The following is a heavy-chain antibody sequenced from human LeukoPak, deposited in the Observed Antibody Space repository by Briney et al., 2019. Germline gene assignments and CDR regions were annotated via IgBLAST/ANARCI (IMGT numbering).Heavy chain of an antibody. D-gene: IGHD1-7*01. CDR3: ARGTTGTTAFFYFDY. CDR2: IIPILGIA. V-gene: IGHV1-69*02. CDR1: GGTFSSYT. Sequence: SVKVSCKASGGTFSSYTISWVRQAPGQGLEWMGRIIPILGIANYAQKFQGRVTITADKSTSTAYMELSSLRSVDTAVYYCARGTTGTTAFFYFDYWGQGTLVTVSS. J-gene: IGHJ4*02.